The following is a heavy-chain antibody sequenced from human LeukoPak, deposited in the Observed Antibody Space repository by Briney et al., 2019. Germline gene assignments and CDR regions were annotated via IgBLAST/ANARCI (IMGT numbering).Heavy chain of an antibody. CDR2: IYRTGSA. V-gene: IGHV4-4*02. J-gene: IGHJ4*02. D-gene: IGHD1-26*01. CDR3: VRCGSYCLDY. CDR1: GGSISNGNW. Sequence: SGTLSLTCGVSGGSISNGNWWSWVRQPPGKGLEWIGEIYRTGSADYNPSLKSRVTISVDKSKNQFSLSLNSVTAADTAVYYCVRCGSYCLDYWGQGTLVTVSS.